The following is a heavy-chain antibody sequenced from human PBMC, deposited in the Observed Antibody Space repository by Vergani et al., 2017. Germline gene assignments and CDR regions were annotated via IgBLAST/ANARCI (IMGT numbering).Heavy chain of an antibody. CDR3: ARAIDFWSGYYAGWFDP. Sequence: QVQLVESGGGVVQPGRSLRLSCAASGFTFSSYGMHWVRQAPGKGLEWVAVISYDGSNKYYADSVKGRFTISRDNSKNTLYLQMNSLRAEDTAVYYCARAIDFWSGYYAGWFDPWGQGTLVTVSS. J-gene: IGHJ5*02. CDR1: GFTFSSYG. CDR2: ISYDGSNK. D-gene: IGHD3-3*01. V-gene: IGHV3-30*03.